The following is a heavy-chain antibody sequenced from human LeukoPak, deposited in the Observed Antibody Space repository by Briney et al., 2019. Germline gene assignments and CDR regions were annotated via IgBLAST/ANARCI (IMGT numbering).Heavy chain of an antibody. CDR3: ARVGSGAFDI. V-gene: IGHV4-30-2*01. Sequence: SETLSLTCTVSGGSISSGGYYWSWIRQPPGKRLEWIGYIYHSGSTYYNPSLKSRVTISVDRSKNQFSLKLSSVTAADTAVYYCARVGSGAFDIWGQGTMVTVSS. J-gene: IGHJ3*02. CDR1: GGSISSGGYY. D-gene: IGHD3-10*01. CDR2: IYHSGST.